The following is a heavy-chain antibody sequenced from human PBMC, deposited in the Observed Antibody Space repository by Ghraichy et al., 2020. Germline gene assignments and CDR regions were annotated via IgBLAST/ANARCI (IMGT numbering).Heavy chain of an antibody. D-gene: IGHD5-12*01. Sequence: GSLRLSCAASGFTFSSYAMSWVRQAPGKGLEWVSAISGSGGSTYYADSVKGRFTISRDNSKNTLYLQMNSLRAEDTAVYYCAKVCPVGIKVVGAVATGAGGYFDLWGRGTLVTVSS. CDR2: ISGSGGST. CDR1: GFTFSSYA. V-gene: IGHV3-23*01. CDR3: AKVCPVGIKVVGAVATGAGGYFDL. J-gene: IGHJ2*01.